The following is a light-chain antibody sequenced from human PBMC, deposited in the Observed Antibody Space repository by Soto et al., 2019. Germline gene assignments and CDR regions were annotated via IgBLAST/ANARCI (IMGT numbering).Light chain of an antibody. CDR1: QSVSSG. CDR2: GAS. V-gene: IGKV3-20*01. Sequence: EIVMTQSPGSLSLSPGERATLSCMASQSVSSGLAWYQQKPGQAPRLLISGASGRATGIPDRFSGSGAGTDFILTISRLEPEDFAVYYCQHYVERSPITLGQGTRLEIK. CDR3: QHYVERSPIT. J-gene: IGKJ5*01.